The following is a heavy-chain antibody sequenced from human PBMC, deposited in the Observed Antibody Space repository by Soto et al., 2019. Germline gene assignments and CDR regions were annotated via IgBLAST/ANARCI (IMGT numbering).Heavy chain of an antibody. J-gene: IGHJ6*02. CDR2: IYPGDSET. D-gene: IGHD1-1*01. V-gene: IGHV5-51*01. CDR1: GYSFSNYW. CDR3: ARQRPTSYYYYGMDV. Sequence: GEPQKISSKGSGYSFSNYWIVWVRQMPGKGLEWMGIIYPGDSETKYSPSFQGQVTISADKSINTAYLQWSSLKASDTAMYYCARQRPTSYYYYGMDVWGQGTTVTVSS.